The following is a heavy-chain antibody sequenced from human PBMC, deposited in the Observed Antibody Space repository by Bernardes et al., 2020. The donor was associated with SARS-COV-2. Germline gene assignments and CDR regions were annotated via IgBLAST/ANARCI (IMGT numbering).Heavy chain of an antibody. J-gene: IGHJ4*02. Sequence: VKVSCKASGYTFTSHELNWVRQAPGPGLEWLGWMNPDSGHTGSPQNFRGRITMTGDTSITTAYMELSSLGPEDTAVYYCARVSSYDSVIYFYDLDFWGQGTLVTVSS. D-gene: IGHD3-22*01. CDR3: ARVSSYDSVIYFYDLDF. V-gene: IGHV1-8*01. CDR1: GYTFTSHE. CDR2: MNPDSGHT.